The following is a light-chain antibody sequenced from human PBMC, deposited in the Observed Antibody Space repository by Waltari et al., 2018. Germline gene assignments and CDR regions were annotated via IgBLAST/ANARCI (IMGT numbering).Light chain of an antibody. J-gene: IGKJ2*01. CDR2: KAS. V-gene: IGKV1-5*03. CDR1: QSISSW. CDR3: QQYNSYLIYT. Sequence: DIQMTQSPSTLSASVGDRVTITCRASQSISSWFAWYQQKPGKTPKLLIYKASSLESGVPSRFSGSGSGTEFTLTINNLQPDDFATYYCQQYNSYLIYTFGQGTKLEIK.